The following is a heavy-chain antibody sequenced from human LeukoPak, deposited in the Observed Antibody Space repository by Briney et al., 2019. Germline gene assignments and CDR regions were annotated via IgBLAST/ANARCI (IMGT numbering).Heavy chain of an antibody. D-gene: IGHD2-15*01. Sequence: SETLSLTCTVYGDSITSYYWSWVRQPPGKGLEWIGYIYYSGITNYNPSLKSRVTTSVDTSKNQFSLKLSSVTAADTAVYFCASRINYFDYWGQGILVTVSS. V-gene: IGHV4-59*08. J-gene: IGHJ4*02. CDR3: ASRINYFDY. CDR1: GDSITSYY. CDR2: IYYSGIT.